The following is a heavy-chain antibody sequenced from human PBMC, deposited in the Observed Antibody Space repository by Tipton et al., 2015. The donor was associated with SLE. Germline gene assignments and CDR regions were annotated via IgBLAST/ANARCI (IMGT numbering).Heavy chain of an antibody. J-gene: IGHJ4*02. V-gene: IGHV4-59*01. CDR2: IHYSGST. Sequence: TLSLTCTVSGGSINSYYWSWIRQPPGKGLEWIGFIHYSGSTNYNPSLKSRLTISVDTSKNQLSLKMNSVTAADTAVYYCARDSGRDGGFDYWGQGTLVTVYS. CDR1: GGSINSYY. D-gene: IGHD5-24*01. CDR3: ARDSGRDGGFDY.